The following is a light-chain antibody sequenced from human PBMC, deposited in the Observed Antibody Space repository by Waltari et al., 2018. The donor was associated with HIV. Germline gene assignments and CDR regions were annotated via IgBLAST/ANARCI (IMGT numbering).Light chain of an antibody. CDR2: GAS. CDR3: QQSSSSPPT. Sequence: DIQMTQSPSSLSASVGDRVTITCRSSQSIHTYLTWYQQKSGTAPKLLIYGASSLLSGVPSTFSGSGSGTEFTLTISSLQPEDFATYYCQQSSSSPPTFGGGTKVEIK. J-gene: IGKJ4*01. V-gene: IGKV1-39*01. CDR1: QSIHTY.